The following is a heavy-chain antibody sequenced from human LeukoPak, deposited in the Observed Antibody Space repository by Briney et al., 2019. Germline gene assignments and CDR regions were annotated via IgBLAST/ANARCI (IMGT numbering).Heavy chain of an antibody. D-gene: IGHD6-6*01. CDR3: ASGSSSGDYYYYYMDV. CDR1: GGTFSSYA. CDR2: IIPIFGTA. J-gene: IGHJ6*03. Sequence: SVKVSCKASGGTFSSYAISWVRQAPGQGLEWMGGIIPIFGTANYAQKFQGRVTITTDESTSTAYMELSSLRSEDTAVYYCASGSSSGDYYYYYMDVWGKGTTVTVSS. V-gene: IGHV1-69*05.